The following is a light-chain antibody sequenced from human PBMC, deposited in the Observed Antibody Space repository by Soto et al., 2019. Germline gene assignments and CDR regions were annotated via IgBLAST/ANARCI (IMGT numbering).Light chain of an antibody. J-gene: IGLJ3*02. CDR1: SSDVGGYNY. CDR3: CSYAGNSLWV. V-gene: IGLV2-11*01. CDR2: DVS. Sequence: HSVLTQPRSVSGSPGQSVTISCTGTSSDVGGYNYVSWYQQHPGKAPKLMIYDVSKWPSGVPDRFSGSKSGNTASLTISGLQAEDEADYYCCSYAGNSLWVFGGGTKLTVL.